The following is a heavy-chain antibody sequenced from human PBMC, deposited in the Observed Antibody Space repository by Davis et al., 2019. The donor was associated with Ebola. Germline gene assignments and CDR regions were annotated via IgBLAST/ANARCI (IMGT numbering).Heavy chain of an antibody. Sequence: PGGSLRLSCAASGFTFNRYWMSWVRQAPGKGLQWVANIKEDGSEKYYVDSVKGRFTISRDNAKNPLYLQMNRLRAEDTAVYYCARVSVPAALVPIDYYAMDVWGQGTTVTVSS. CDR1: GFTFNRYW. CDR2: IKEDGSEK. D-gene: IGHD2-2*01. CDR3: ARVSVPAALVPIDYYAMDV. J-gene: IGHJ6*02. V-gene: IGHV3-7*03.